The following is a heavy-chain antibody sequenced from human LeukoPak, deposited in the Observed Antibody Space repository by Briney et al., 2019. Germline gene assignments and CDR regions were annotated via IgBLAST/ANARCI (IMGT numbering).Heavy chain of an antibody. Sequence: SETLSLTCAVYGGSFSGYYWSWIRQPPGKGLEWIGEINHSGNTNYNPSLKSRVTISVDTSKNQFSLKLSSVTAADTAVYYCATLEMATIGEGFDYWGQGTLVTVSS. J-gene: IGHJ4*02. CDR1: GGSFSGYY. CDR3: ATLEMATIGEGFDY. V-gene: IGHV4-34*01. D-gene: IGHD5-24*01. CDR2: INHSGNT.